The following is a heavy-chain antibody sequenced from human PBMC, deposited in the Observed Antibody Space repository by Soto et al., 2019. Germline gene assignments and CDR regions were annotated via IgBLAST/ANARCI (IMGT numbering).Heavy chain of an antibody. J-gene: IGHJ4*02. CDR2: ISGSGGST. Sequence: GGSLRLSCGASGFTFSSYAMSWVRQAPGRGLEWVSAISGSGGSTYYADSVKGRFTISRDNSKNTLYLQMNSLRAEDTAVYYCARARGYCSSPSCERYYFDYWGQGTLVTVSS. CDR1: GFTFSSYA. V-gene: IGHV3-23*01. D-gene: IGHD2-2*01. CDR3: ARARGYCSSPSCERYYFDY.